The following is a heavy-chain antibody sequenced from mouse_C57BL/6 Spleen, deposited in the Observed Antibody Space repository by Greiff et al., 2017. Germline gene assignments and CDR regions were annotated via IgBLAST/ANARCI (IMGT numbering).Heavy chain of an antibody. V-gene: IGHV5-17*01. Sequence: EVQGVESGGGLVKPGGSLKLSCAASGFTFSDYGMHWVRQAPEKGLEWVAYISRGSSTIYYADTVKGRVTISRDNAKNTLFLQMTSLRSEDTAMYYCAREGYYYGDYWGQGTSVTVSS. CDR1: GFTFSDYG. CDR3: AREGYYYGDY. CDR2: ISRGSSTI. J-gene: IGHJ4*01. D-gene: IGHD1-1*01.